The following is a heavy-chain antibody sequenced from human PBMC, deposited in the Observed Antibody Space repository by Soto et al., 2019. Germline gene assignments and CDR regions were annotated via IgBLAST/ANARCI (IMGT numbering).Heavy chain of an antibody. D-gene: IGHD3-22*01. CDR3: ASHYYDSSGYLSRSAFYI. CDR1: GGSISSYY. Sequence: QVQLQESGPGLVKPSETLSLTCTVSGGSISSYYWSWIRQPPGKGLEWIGYIYYSGSTNYHPSLKSPVTISVDTSKNQFSLKLSSVTAADTAVYYCASHYYDSSGYLSRSAFYIWGQGTMVTVSS. J-gene: IGHJ3*02. CDR2: IYYSGST. V-gene: IGHV4-59*01.